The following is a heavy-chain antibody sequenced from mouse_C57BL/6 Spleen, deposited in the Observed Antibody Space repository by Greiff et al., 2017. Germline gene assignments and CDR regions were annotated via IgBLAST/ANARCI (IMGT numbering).Heavy chain of an antibody. CDR2: IYPGSGST. V-gene: IGHV1-55*01. Sequence: QVQLQQPGAELVKPGASVKLSCKASGYTFTSYWITWVKQRPGQGLEWIGDIYPGSGSTNYNEKFKSKATLTVDTSSSTAYMQISSLTSEDSAVYYCARGSFITTVVASDYWSQGTTLTVSS. CDR3: ARGSFITTVVASDY. J-gene: IGHJ2*01. D-gene: IGHD1-1*01. CDR1: GYTFTSYW.